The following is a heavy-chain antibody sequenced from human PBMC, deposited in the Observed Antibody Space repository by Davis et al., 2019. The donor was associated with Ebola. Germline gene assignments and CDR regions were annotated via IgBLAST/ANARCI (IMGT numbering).Heavy chain of an antibody. J-gene: IGHJ4*02. Sequence: GGSLRLSCAASGFTFSSHSMNWVRQAPGKGLEWVSSISSSSSYIYYADSVKGRFTISRDNAKNSLYLQMNSLRAEDTAVYYCARDPGDDILTGYRFDYWGQGTLVTVSS. CDR3: ARDPGDDILTGYRFDY. V-gene: IGHV3-21*01. D-gene: IGHD3-9*01. CDR1: GFTFSSHS. CDR2: ISSSSSYI.